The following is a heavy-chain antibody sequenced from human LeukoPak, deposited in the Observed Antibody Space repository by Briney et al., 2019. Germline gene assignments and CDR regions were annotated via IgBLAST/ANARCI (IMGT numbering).Heavy chain of an antibody. Sequence: PSETLSLTCTVSGGSISSYYWSCIRQPPGKGLEWIGYFYYGGSTNYNPSLNSRVTISADTSKNQFSLKLSSVTAADTAVYYCARRRYGSGQIDCWGQGTLVTVSS. CDR2: FYYGGST. D-gene: IGHD6-19*01. J-gene: IGHJ4*02. CDR3: ARRRYGSGQIDC. V-gene: IGHV4-59*08. CDR1: GGSISSYY.